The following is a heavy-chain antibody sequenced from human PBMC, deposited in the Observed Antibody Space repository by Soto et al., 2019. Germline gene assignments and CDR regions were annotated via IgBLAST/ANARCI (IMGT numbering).Heavy chain of an antibody. V-gene: IGHV3-11*01. Sequence: PGGSLRLSCAASGFTFSDYYVSWIRQAPGKGLEWVSYISSGSTRYYADSVKGRFTISRDNAKNSLYLQMNSLRAGDTAVYYCARDSSSWSDAFDIWGQGTMVTVSS. D-gene: IGHD6-13*01. CDR3: ARDSSSWSDAFDI. CDR2: ISSGSTR. CDR1: GFTFSDYY. J-gene: IGHJ3*02.